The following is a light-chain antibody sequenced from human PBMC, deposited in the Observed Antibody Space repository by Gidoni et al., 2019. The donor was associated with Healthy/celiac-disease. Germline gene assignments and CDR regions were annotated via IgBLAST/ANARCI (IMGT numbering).Light chain of an antibody. CDR1: TSVSSY. CDR2: YAS. V-gene: IGKV3-11*01. Sequence: EIVLTQSPSTLSLSPGERATLSCRASTSVSSYLAWYQQKPGQAPRLLIYYASNRATGIPARISGSGSGTEYTLNISSLEPEDFAVYYYQQRSNWPPLTFGGGTKVEIK. J-gene: IGKJ4*01. CDR3: QQRSNWPPLT.